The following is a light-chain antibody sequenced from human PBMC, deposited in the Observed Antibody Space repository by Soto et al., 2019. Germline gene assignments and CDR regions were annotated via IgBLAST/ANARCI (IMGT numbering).Light chain of an antibody. CDR3: QQSYSIPWT. CDR2: GAS. J-gene: IGKJ1*01. CDR1: QSVSSY. V-gene: IGKV3-11*01. Sequence: SVLTQSPGALSLSPGERATLSCRASQSVSSYLAWYQQKPGQAPRLLIYGASTRATGIPARFSGSGSGTDFTLTISSLHPDDFATYYCQQSYSIPWTFGQGTKVDI.